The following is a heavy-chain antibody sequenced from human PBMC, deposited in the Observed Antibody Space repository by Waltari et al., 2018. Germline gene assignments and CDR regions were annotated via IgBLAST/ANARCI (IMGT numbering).Heavy chain of an antibody. CDR3: ARDTRDRGYSYGSYYYYYYMDV. Sequence: QVQLQESGPGLVKPSQTLSLTCTVSGGSISSGGYYWSWIRQHPGKGLEWIGYIYYSGSTYYNPSLKSRVTISVDTSKNQFSLKLSSVTAADTAVYYCARDTRDRGYSYGSYYYYYYMDVWGKGTTVTVSS. J-gene: IGHJ6*03. CDR1: GGSISSGGYY. CDR2: IYYSGST. V-gene: IGHV4-31*03. D-gene: IGHD5-18*01.